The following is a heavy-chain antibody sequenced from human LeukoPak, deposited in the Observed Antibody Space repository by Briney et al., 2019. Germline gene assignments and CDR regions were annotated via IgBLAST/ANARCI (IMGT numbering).Heavy chain of an antibody. J-gene: IGHJ4*02. CDR3: ARRLYSGDSMTAFDY. CDR2: IYPTDSDT. D-gene: IGHD1-26*01. V-gene: IGHV5-51*01. CDR1: GFTFTTHW. Sequence: GESLKISCKGSGFTFTTHWIGWVRQRPGKGLEWMGSIYPTDSDTRYSPSFQGQVTISADKSISTAYPRWSSLRASDTAMYYCARRLYSGDSMTAFDYWGQGTLVTVSS.